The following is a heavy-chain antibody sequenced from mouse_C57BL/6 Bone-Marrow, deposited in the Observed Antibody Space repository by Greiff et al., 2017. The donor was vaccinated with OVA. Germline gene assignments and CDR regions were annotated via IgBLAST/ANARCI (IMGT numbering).Heavy chain of an antibody. V-gene: IGHV5-2*01. CDR2: INSDGGST. J-gene: IGHJ1*03. Sequence: EVKLQESGGGLVQPGESLKLSCESNEYEFPSHDMSWVRKTPEKRLELVAAINSDGGSTYYPDTMERRFIISRDNTKKTLYLQMSSLRSEDTALYYCARHGYYGSSHWYFDVWGTGTTVTVSS. D-gene: IGHD1-1*01. CDR1: EYEFPSHD. CDR3: ARHGYYGSSHWYFDV.